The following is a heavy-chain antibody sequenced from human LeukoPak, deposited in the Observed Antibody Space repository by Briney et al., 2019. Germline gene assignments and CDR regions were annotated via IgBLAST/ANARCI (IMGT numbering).Heavy chain of an antibody. CDR2: IRYDGSNK. CDR1: GFTFSSYG. D-gene: IGHD3-10*01. Sequence: GGSLRLSCAASGFTFSSYGMHWVRQAPGKGLEWVALIRYDGSNKYYADSVKGRFTISRDNSKNTLYLQMNSLRAEDTAVYYCAKAEAGSGISMRYYYYYMDVWGEGTTVTISS. V-gene: IGHV3-30*02. CDR3: AKAEAGSGISMRYYYYYMDV. J-gene: IGHJ6*03.